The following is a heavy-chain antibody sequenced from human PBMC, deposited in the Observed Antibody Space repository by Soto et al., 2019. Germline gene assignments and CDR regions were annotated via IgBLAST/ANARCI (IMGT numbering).Heavy chain of an antibody. V-gene: IGHV1-3*01. CDR3: ASRSSFYTGSFDF. CDR2: INAGSGNT. J-gene: IGHJ4*02. D-gene: IGHD3-3*01. CDR1: GYTFSSYA. Sequence: ASVKVSCKASGYTFSSYAMHWVRQAPGQRLEWMGWINAGSGNTEYSQKFQDRVTISRDTSATIVYMELSSLSSEDTAVYYCASRSSFYTGSFDFWGQGTLVTVSS.